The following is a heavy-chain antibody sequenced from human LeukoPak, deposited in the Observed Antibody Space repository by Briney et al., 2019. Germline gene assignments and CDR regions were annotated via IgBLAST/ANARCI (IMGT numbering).Heavy chain of an antibody. D-gene: IGHD5-18*01. Sequence: GGSLRLSCAASGFTFSSYGMHWVRQAPGKGLEWVAFIRPDGDNKYYADSVKGRFTISRDNSKNTLYLQLHSLRAEDTAIYYCATYRQVLLPFESWGQGTLVTVSS. CDR3: ATYRQVLLPFES. V-gene: IGHV3-30*02. CDR2: IRPDGDNK. J-gene: IGHJ4*02. CDR1: GFTFSSYG.